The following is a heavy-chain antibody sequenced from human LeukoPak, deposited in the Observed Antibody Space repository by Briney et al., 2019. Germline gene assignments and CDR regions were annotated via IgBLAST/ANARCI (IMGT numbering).Heavy chain of an antibody. Sequence: SETLSLTCTVSGGSISSGDYYWSWIRQPPGKGLEWIGYIYYSGSTSSNPSLKSRVTISVDTSKNQFSLRLSSVTAADTAVYYCARHSLTKTFDYWGQGTLVTVSP. CDR3: ARHSLTKTFDY. D-gene: IGHD1-14*01. CDR2: IYYSGST. V-gene: IGHV4-30-4*01. CDR1: GGSISSGDYY. J-gene: IGHJ4*02.